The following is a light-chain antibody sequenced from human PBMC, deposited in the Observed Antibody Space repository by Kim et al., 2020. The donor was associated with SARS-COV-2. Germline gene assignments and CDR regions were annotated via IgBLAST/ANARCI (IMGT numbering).Light chain of an antibody. Sequence: SASVGDRVTIPWRAIQGITNSLAWFQHKPGKVPKRLIYAASSLQSGVPSRFSGSGPGTEFTLTISSLQPEDFATYYCLQVKSYPLTFGQGPKLEI. CDR3: LQVKSYPLT. CDR1: QGITNS. J-gene: IGKJ2*01. CDR2: AAS. V-gene: IGKV1-17*03.